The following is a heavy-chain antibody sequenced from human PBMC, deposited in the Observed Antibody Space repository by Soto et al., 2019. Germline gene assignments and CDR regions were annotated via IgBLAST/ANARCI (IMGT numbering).Heavy chain of an antibody. J-gene: IGHJ4*02. V-gene: IGHV1-69*13. CDR2: IIPIFGTA. Sequence: GASVKVSCKASGGTFSSYAISWVRQAPGQGLEWMGGIIPIFGTANYAQKFQGRVTITADESTSTAYMELSSLRSEDTAVHYCARDLYSGYDPREPYDYWGQGTLVTVSS. D-gene: IGHD5-12*01. CDR1: GGTFSSYA. CDR3: ARDLYSGYDPREPYDY.